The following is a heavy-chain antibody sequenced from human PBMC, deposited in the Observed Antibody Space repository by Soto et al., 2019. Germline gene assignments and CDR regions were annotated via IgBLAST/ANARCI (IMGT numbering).Heavy chain of an antibody. CDR1: GYTFTSYG. Sequence: QVQLVQSGAEVKQPGASVKVSCKASGYTFTSYGISWVRQAPGQGLEWMGWINTYNGDTKYAQKLQGRITVTTDTSTTTAYMELGSLRSDDTAIYYCARERDQIRNNWFDPWGQGTLVTVSS. J-gene: IGHJ5*02. CDR2: INTYNGDT. D-gene: IGHD3-16*01. CDR3: ARERDQIRNNWFDP. V-gene: IGHV1-18*01.